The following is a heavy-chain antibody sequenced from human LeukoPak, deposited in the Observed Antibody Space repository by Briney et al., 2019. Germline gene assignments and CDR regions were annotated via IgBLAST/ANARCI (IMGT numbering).Heavy chain of an antibody. CDR1: GGSFSGYY. V-gene: IGHV4-34*01. Sequence: PSETLSLTCAVYGGSFSGYYWSWLRQPPGKGLEWIGEINHSGSTNYNPSLKSRVTISVDTSKNQFSLKLSSVTAADTAVYYCARGILCSSTSCPYNWFDPWGQGTLVTVSS. D-gene: IGHD2-2*01. CDR3: ARGILCSSTSCPYNWFDP. CDR2: INHSGST. J-gene: IGHJ5*02.